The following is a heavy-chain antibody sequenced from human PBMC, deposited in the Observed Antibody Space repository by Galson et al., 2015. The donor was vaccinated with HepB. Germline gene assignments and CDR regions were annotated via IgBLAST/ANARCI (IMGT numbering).Heavy chain of an antibody. Sequence: PALVKPTQTLTLTCTFSGFSLSTSGVGVGWIRQPPGKALEWLALIYWDDDKRYSPSLKSRLTITKDTSKNQVVLTMTNMDPVDTATYYCAHSRTSWANYYDSSGYRRFDYWGQGTLVTVSS. J-gene: IGHJ4*02. CDR3: AHSRTSWANYYDSSGYRRFDY. D-gene: IGHD3-22*01. CDR1: GFSLSTSGVG. V-gene: IGHV2-5*02. CDR2: IYWDDDK.